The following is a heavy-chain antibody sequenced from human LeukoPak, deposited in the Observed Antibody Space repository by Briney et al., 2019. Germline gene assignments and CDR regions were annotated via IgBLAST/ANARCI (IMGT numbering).Heavy chain of an antibody. J-gene: IGHJ1*01. CDR2: IYYSGTT. CDR1: GGSISNYD. V-gene: IGHV4-59*08. Sequence: SETLSLTCTVSGGSISNYDWSWIRQPPGKGLECMGYIYYSGTTNYNPSLKSRVTISVDTSKNQFSLKLSSVTAADTAVYYCARHGGYSSPYLHWAQGTLVTVSS. D-gene: IGHD6-13*01. CDR3: ARHGGYSSPYLH.